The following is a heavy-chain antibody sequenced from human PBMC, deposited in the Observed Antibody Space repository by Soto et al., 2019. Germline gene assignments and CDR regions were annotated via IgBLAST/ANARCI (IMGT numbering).Heavy chain of an antibody. D-gene: IGHD3-9*01. CDR1: GYTFTSYY. Sequence: ASVKVSCKASGYTFTSYYMHWVRQAPGQGLEWMGIINPSGGSTSYAQKFQGRVTMTRDTSTSTVYMELSSLRSEDTAVYYCAREAYAILTGDQYYFDYWGQGTLVTVSS. CDR2: INPSGGST. J-gene: IGHJ4*02. V-gene: IGHV1-46*01. CDR3: AREAYAILTGDQYYFDY.